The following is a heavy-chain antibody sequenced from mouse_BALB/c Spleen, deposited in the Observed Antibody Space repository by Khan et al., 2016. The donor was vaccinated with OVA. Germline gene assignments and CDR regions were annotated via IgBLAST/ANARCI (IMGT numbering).Heavy chain of an antibody. CDR3: SRQPYYNYNVMDY. D-gene: IGHD2-12*01. CDR1: GFSLTNYG. J-gene: IGHJ4*01. CDR2: IWSDGST. Sequence: VELVESGPGLVAPSQSLSITCTLSGFSLTNYGVHWVRQPPGKGLEWLVVIWSDGSTTYNSALKSRLTISKDNSKSQVFLKMNSLQTDDTAMYFWSRQPYYNYNVMDYWGQGTSVTVSS. V-gene: IGHV2-6-1*01.